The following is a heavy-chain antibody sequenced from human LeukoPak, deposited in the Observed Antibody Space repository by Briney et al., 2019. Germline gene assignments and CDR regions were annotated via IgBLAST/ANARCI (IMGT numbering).Heavy chain of an antibody. CDR3: ASLGRDI. J-gene: IGHJ3*02. D-gene: IGHD7-27*01. CDR2: ISWNSDMI. Sequence: GRSLRLSCAASGFTFYDYAMYWLRQVPGKGLEWVSTISWNSDMIGYAASLKGRITISRDNAKHSLYLQMNSLRTEDTALYYCASLGRDIWGQGTMVTVSS. CDR1: GFTFYDYA. V-gene: IGHV3-9*01.